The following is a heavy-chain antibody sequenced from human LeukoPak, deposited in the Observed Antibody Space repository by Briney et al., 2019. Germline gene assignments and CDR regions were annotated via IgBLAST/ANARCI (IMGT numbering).Heavy chain of an antibody. CDR1: GFTFSSYG. J-gene: IGHJ4*02. CDR3: AKDSTVVTDYFDY. CDR2: ISGSGGST. V-gene: IGHV3-23*01. Sequence: GGSLRLSCAASGFTFSSYGMSWVRQAPGKGLEWVSAISGSGGSTYYADSVKGRFTISRDNSKNTLYLQMNSLRAEDTAVYYCAKDSTVVTDYFDYWGQGTLVTVSS. D-gene: IGHD4-23*01.